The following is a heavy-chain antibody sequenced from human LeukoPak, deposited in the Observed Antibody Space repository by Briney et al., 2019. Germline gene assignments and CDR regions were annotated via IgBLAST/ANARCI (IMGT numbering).Heavy chain of an antibody. CDR1: GGSFSGYY. J-gene: IGHJ4*02. Sequence: SETLSLTCAVYGGSFSGYYWSWLRQSPGKGLEWIGEINHSGSTNYNPSLKSRVTISVDTSKNQFSLKLSSVTAADTAVYYCAILRRGVGATPLDYWGQGTLVTVSS. CDR3: AILRRGVGATPLDY. V-gene: IGHV4-34*01. D-gene: IGHD1-26*01. CDR2: INHSGST.